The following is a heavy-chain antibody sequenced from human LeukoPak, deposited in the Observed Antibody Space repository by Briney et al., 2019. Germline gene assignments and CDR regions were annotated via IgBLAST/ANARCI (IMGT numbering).Heavy chain of an antibody. V-gene: IGHV3-21*01. Sequence: GGSLRLSCAASGFTFSSYSMNWVRQAPGKGLEWVSSISSSSSYIYYADSVKGRFTISGDNAKNSLYLQMNSLRAEDTAVYYCARSGSSCPAPFDYWGQGTLVTVSS. J-gene: IGHJ4*02. CDR3: ARSGSSCPAPFDY. CDR2: ISSSSSYI. CDR1: GFTFSSYS. D-gene: IGHD6-13*01.